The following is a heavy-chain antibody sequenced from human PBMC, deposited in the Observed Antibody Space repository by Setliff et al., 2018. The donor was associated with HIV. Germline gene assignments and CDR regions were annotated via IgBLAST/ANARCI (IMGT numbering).Heavy chain of an antibody. J-gene: IGHJ6*03. CDR2: IKSKTDGGTT. CDR3: TTGLYCSSTSCYPILYYYYYYMDV. D-gene: IGHD2-2*01. Sequence: PGGSLRLSCAASGFTFSNAWMSWVRQAPGKGLEWVGRIKSKTDGGTTDYAAPVKGRFTISRDESKNTLYLQMNSLKTEDTDVYYCTTGLYCSSTSCYPILYYYYYYMDVWGKGTTVTVSS. V-gene: IGHV3-15*01. CDR1: GFTFSNAW.